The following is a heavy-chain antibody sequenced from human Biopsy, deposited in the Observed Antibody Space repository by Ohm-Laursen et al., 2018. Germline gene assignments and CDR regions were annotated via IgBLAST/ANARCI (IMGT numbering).Heavy chain of an antibody. J-gene: IGHJ3*01. CDR2: LFTSGTT. V-gene: IGHV4-4*07. D-gene: IGHD3-22*01. CDR1: GGSINSYY. Sequence: SETLSLTCTVSGGSINSYYWSWMRQPAGKGLEWIGRLFTSGTTNYSPPLNNRVTMSVDTSKNQFSLRLRSVTAADTAMYYCASVVLGPTNDAFDLWGQGTMVVVSS. CDR3: ASVVLGPTNDAFDL.